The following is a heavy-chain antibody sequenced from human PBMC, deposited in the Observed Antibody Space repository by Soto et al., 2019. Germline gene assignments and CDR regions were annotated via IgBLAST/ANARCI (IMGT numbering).Heavy chain of an antibody. CDR1: GFTFSGSA. J-gene: IGHJ4*02. CDR2: IRSKANSYAT. V-gene: IGHV3-73*02. CDR3: TRISGSYDY. Sequence: EVQLLESGGGLVQPGGSLKLSCAASGFTFSGSAMHWVRQASGKGLEWVGRIRSKANSYATAYAASVKGRFTISRDDSKNTAYLQMNSLKTEDTAVYYCTRISGSYDYWGQGTLVTVSS. D-gene: IGHD1-26*01.